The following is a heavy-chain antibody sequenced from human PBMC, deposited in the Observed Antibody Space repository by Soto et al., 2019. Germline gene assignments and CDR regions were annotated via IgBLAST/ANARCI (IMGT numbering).Heavy chain of an antibody. CDR2: ISKDGLDR. CDR1: GFTFSDFG. D-gene: IGHD6-19*01. CDR3: ASPREGQWLVFDH. Sequence: GGSLRLSCVVSGFTFSDFGMHWVRQSPGEGLAWVASISKDGLDRYYSESVRGRFTISRDDSKNTVFLQMNSLKVEDTAAYFCASPREGQWLVFDHWGQRTLVTVSS. J-gene: IGHJ4*02. V-gene: IGHV3-30*19.